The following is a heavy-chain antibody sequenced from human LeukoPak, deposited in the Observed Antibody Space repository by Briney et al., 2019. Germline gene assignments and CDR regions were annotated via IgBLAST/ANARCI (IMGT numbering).Heavy chain of an antibody. Sequence: ASVKVSCKASEYTFTGYYVHWVRQAPGQGLEWMGWINPNTGDTNYVQKVQGRVTMTRDTSISTAYMELSSLRSDDTAVYYCARDRLLDYWGQGTLVTVSS. CDR1: EYTFTGYY. J-gene: IGHJ4*02. V-gene: IGHV1-2*02. CDR2: INPNTGDT. CDR3: ARDRLLDY.